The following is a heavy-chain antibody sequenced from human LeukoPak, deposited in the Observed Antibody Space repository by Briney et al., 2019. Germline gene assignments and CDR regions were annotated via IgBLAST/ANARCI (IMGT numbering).Heavy chain of an antibody. J-gene: IGHJ4*02. Sequence: SETLSLTCTVSGGAISNTSYYWGWIRQPPGNGLEWIGSASYSGCTYYNPSLESRVIITVDTSKNQFSLRLSSVTAADTAVYYCARQGRNRDFCSSISCRYFDFWGQGALATVSS. CDR3: ARQGRNRDFCSSISCRYFDF. CDR1: GGAISNTSYY. CDR2: ASYSGCT. V-gene: IGHV4-39*01. D-gene: IGHD2-2*01.